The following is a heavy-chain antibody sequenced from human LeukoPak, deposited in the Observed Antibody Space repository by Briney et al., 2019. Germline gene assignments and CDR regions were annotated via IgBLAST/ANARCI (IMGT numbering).Heavy chain of an antibody. D-gene: IGHD3-9*01. CDR1: GGSFSGYY. CDR3: AREGGLRYFDWLFDYFDY. Sequence: SETLSLTCAVYGGSFSGYYWSWIRQPPGKGLEWIGEINHSGSTNYNPSLKSRVTISVDTSKNQFSLKLSSVTAADTAVYYCAREGGLRYFDWLFDYFDYWGQGTLVTVSS. CDR2: INHSGST. J-gene: IGHJ4*02. V-gene: IGHV4-34*01.